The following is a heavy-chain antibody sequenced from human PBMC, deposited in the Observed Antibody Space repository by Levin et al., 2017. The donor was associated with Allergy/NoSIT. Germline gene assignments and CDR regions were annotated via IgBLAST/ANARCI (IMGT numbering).Heavy chain of an antibody. V-gene: IGHV3-23*01. CDR3: AKDGKRWEPTYFDY. CDR2: ISGSGGST. Sequence: GESLKISCAASGFTFSSYAMSWVRQAPGKGLEWVSAISGSGGSTYYADSVKGRFTISRDNSKNTLYLQMNSLRAEDTAVYYCAKDGKRWEPTYFDYWGQGTLVTVSS. D-gene: IGHD1-26*01. J-gene: IGHJ4*02. CDR1: GFTFSSYA.